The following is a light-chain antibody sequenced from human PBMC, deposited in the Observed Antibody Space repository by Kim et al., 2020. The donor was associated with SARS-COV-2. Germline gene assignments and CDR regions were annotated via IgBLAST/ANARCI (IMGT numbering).Light chain of an antibody. CDR1: QSISSW. Sequence: DIQMTQSPSTLSASVGDRVTVTCRASQSISSWLAWYQQKPGKAPKLLIYKASSLESGVPSRFSGSGSGTEFTLTISSLQPDDFATYYCQQYNSYPYTFGQGTKLEI. CDR3: QQYNSYPYT. V-gene: IGKV1-5*03. J-gene: IGKJ2*01. CDR2: KAS.